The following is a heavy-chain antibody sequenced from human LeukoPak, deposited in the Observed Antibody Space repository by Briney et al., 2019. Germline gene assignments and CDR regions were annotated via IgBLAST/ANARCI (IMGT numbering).Heavy chain of an antibody. Sequence: SETLSLTCTVSGGSISSYYWSWIRQPPGKGLEWIGYIYTSGSTNYNPSLKSRVTISVDTSKNQFSLKLSSVTAADTAVYYCARVRVYGSGLDYWGQGTLVTVSS. J-gene: IGHJ4*02. CDR1: GGSISSYY. CDR2: IYTSGST. V-gene: IGHV4-4*09. D-gene: IGHD3-10*01. CDR3: ARVRVYGSGLDY.